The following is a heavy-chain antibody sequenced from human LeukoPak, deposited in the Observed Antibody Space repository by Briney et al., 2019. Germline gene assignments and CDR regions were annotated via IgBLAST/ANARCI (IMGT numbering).Heavy chain of an antibody. Sequence: GGSLRLSCAASGFTFDDYAMHWVRQAPGKGLEWVSLISGDGGSTYYADSVKGRFTISRDNSKNTLYLQMNSLRAEDTAVYYCAKAGHVLLWFGESLFGAFDIWGQGTMVTVSS. J-gene: IGHJ3*02. D-gene: IGHD3-10*01. CDR3: AKAGHVLLWFGESLFGAFDI. CDR1: GFTFDDYA. V-gene: IGHV3-43*02. CDR2: ISGDGGST.